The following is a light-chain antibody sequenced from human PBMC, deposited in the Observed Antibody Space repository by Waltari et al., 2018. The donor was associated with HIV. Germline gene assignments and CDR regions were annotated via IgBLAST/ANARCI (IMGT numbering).Light chain of an antibody. CDR2: DVS. J-gene: IGLJ1*01. Sequence: QSALTQPASVSGSPGQSITISCTGTSSDVGGYNYVSWYQQHPGKAPKLMIYDVSNLPSGVSNRFSGSKSGNTASLTISGLQAEDEADYYCSSYTSSSTYVFVTGSKVTVL. CDR3: SSYTSSSTYV. CDR1: SSDVGGYNY. V-gene: IGLV2-14*03.